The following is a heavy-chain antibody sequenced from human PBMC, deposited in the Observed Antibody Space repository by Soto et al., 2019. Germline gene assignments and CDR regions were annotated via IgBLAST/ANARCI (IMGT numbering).Heavy chain of an antibody. CDR1: GYSFTSYW. V-gene: IGHV5-10-1*01. Sequence: ASDKISCNGSGYSFTSYWSSWVRQMPGKGLEWMGRIDPSDSYTNYSPSFQGHVTISADKSISTAYLQWSSLKASDTAMYYCASSPRGYCSSTSCRELGNYYGMDVWGQGTTVTVSS. CDR3: ASSPRGYCSSTSCRELGNYYGMDV. D-gene: IGHD2-2*01. J-gene: IGHJ6*02. CDR2: IDPSDSYT.